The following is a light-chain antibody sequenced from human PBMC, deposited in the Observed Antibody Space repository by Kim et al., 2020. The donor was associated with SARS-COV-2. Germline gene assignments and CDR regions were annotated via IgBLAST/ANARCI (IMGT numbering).Light chain of an antibody. Sequence: GSPGERATLSCTASQSVSSNLAWYQQKPGQAPRLLIYGASTRATGIPARFSGSGSGTEFTLTISSLQSEDFAVYYCQQYNNWPLTFGGGTKVDIK. CDR2: GAS. CDR3: QQYNNWPLT. J-gene: IGKJ4*01. V-gene: IGKV3-15*01. CDR1: QSVSSN.